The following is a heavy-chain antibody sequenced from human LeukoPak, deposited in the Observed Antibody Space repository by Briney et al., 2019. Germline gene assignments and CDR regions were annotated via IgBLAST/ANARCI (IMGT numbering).Heavy chain of an antibody. CDR2: ISVSGGST. Sequence: SGGSLRLSCAASGFTFSSYGMSWVRQAPGKGLEWVAAISVSGGSTTYADSVNGRFTISRDNSKNTLYLQMDSLTAEDTAVYYCAKVFFMDYWGQGTLVTVSS. J-gene: IGHJ4*02. V-gene: IGHV3-23*01. CDR3: AKVFFMDY. D-gene: IGHD2-8*01. CDR1: GFTFSSYG.